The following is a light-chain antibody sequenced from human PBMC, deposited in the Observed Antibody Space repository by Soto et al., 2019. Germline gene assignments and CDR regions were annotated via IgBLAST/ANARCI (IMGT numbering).Light chain of an antibody. CDR1: QSASST. V-gene: IGKV3-15*01. J-gene: IGKJ1*01. Sequence: IVMTPSPATLSVSPGERATLSGRASQSASSTVAWYQQKPGQAPRLLIFGASNRATRIPTRFSGTGSGTEFTLTISSLQSQDFAVYYCQYYNNWPPSWTFGQGTKVDIK. CDR3: QYYNNWPPSWT. CDR2: GAS.